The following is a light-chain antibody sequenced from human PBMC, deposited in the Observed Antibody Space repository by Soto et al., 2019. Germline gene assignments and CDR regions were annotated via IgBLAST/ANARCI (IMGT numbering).Light chain of an antibody. V-gene: IGLV2-23*02. CDR1: TSVIGNYKL. J-gene: IGLJ2*01. CDR2: VID. CDR3: CSSAARV. Sequence: QSALTQPASVSWSPGQSISISCTGTTSVIGNYKLVSWYQQHPGEVPKFIIYVIDKRPSGVFDRFSGSKSGNTASLTISGLQSEDEADYYCCSSAARVFGGGTKVTVL.